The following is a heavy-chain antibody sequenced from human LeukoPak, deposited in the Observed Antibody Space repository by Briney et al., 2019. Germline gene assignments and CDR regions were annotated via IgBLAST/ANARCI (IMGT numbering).Heavy chain of an antibody. Sequence: LSGGSLRLSCAASGFTVSSNYMTWVRQAPGKGLEWLSVIYSGGTTYYADSVKGRFTISRDNSKNTLYLQMNSLRAEDTAVYYCARDHYYDSSGYYSDYWGQGTLVTVSS. CDR3: ARDHYYDSSGYYSDY. CDR2: IYSGGTT. CDR1: GFTVSSNY. D-gene: IGHD3-22*01. V-gene: IGHV3-53*01. J-gene: IGHJ4*02.